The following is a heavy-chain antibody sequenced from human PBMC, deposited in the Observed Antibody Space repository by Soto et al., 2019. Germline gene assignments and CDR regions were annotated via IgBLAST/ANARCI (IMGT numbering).Heavy chain of an antibody. V-gene: IGHV5-10-1*04. CDR2: IDPSDSYT. CDR3: ARRGPQDFMDV. D-gene: IGHD3-10*01. CDR1: GYSFTSYW. J-gene: IGHJ6*02. Sequence: PGESLKISCKGSGYSFTSYWISWVRQMPGKGLEWMGRIDPSDSYTNYSPSFQGQVTMSADKSNSTAYLQWRSLKASDGAVYYCARRGPQDFMDVWGQGTTVTVSS.